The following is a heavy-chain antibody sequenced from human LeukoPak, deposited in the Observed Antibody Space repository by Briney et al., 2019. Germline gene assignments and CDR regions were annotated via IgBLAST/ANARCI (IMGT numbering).Heavy chain of an antibody. D-gene: IGHD3-22*01. Sequence: GGSLRLSCAASGFSFSSYSMNWVRQAPGKGLEWVSYISSSGSTIYYADSVKGRFTISRDNAKNSLYLQMNSLRDEDTAVYYCARAHYDSSGYYLFDYWGRGTLVTVSS. CDR1: GFSFSSYS. CDR2: ISSSGSTI. V-gene: IGHV3-48*02. J-gene: IGHJ4*02. CDR3: ARAHYDSSGYYLFDY.